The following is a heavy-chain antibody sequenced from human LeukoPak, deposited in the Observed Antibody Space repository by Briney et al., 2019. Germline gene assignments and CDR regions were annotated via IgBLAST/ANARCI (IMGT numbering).Heavy chain of an antibody. V-gene: IGHV1-69*13. CDR3: ARAGRDGYNYYYYYYYGMDV. CDR2: IIPIFGTA. D-gene: IGHD5-24*01. Sequence: SVKVSRKASVGTFSSYAISWVRQAPGQGLEWMGGIIPIFGTANYAQKFQGSVTITADESTSTAYMELSSLRSEDTAVYYCARAGRDGYNYYYYYYYGMDVWGQGTTVTVSS. J-gene: IGHJ6*02. CDR1: VGTFSSYA.